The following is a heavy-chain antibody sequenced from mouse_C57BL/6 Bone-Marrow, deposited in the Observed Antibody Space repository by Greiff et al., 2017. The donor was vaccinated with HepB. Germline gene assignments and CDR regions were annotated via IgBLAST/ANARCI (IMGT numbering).Heavy chain of an antibody. CDR3: ARRYYDSLYYFDY. Sequence: EVQLVESGGSLVQPGGSLKLSCAASGFTFSDYYMYWVRQTPEKRLEWVAYISNGGGSTYYPDTVKGRFTISRDNAKNTLYLQMSRLKSEDTAMYYCARRYYDSLYYFDYWGQGTTLTVSS. J-gene: IGHJ2*01. CDR2: ISNGGGST. V-gene: IGHV5-12*01. D-gene: IGHD2-4*01. CDR1: GFTFSDYY.